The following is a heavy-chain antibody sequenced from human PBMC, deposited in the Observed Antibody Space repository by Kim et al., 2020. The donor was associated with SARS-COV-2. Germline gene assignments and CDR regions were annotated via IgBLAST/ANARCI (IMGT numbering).Heavy chain of an antibody. CDR3: ARGVGYCIGGFCLYLDH. CDR2: VNTNTGKP. CDR1: GYTFINYA. V-gene: IGHV7-4-1*02. Sequence: ASVKVSCKASGYTFINYAINWVRQAPGQGLEWMGWVNTNTGKPTYAQGFTGRFVFSLDTSVSTAYLQISSLKAEDTAVYYCARGVGYCIGGFCLYLDHWGQGALVTVSS. D-gene: IGHD2-15*01. J-gene: IGHJ4*02.